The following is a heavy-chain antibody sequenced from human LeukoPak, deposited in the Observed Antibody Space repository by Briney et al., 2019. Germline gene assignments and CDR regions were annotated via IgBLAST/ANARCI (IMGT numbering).Heavy chain of an antibody. CDR1: GGSISGYY. V-gene: IGHV4-59*01. CDR3: ARGTLRYCSSTSCSYYYYMDV. D-gene: IGHD2-2*01. Sequence: SETLSLTCTVSGGSISGYYWSWIRQPPGKELEWIGFIYYSGSTNYNPSLKSRVTISVDTSKNQFSLKLSSVAAADTAVYYCARGTLRYCSSTSCSYYYYMDVWGKGTTVTVSS. J-gene: IGHJ6*03. CDR2: IYYSGST.